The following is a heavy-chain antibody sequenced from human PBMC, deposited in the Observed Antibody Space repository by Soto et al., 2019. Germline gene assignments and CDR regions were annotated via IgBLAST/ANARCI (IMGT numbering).Heavy chain of an antibody. CDR3: AKDKPGTTSFDY. D-gene: IGHD1-1*01. CDR2: ISDRGDTT. J-gene: IGHJ4*02. Sequence: VQLLESGGGLVQPGGSLRLSCAASGFSISNYAMSWVRQVPGKGLEWVSAISDRGDTTHYADSVKGRFTISRDTSKNTLYLQMNALRAEDTAVYYCAKDKPGTTSFDYWGQGTLVTVSS. V-gene: IGHV3-23*01. CDR1: GFSISNYA.